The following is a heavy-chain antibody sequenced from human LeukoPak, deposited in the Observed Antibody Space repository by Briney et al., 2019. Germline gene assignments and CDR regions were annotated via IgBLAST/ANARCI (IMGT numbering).Heavy chain of an antibody. CDR3: ARVVEMATPYGGDHYYYYMDV. CDR1: GGTFSSYA. Sequence: GSSVKVSCKASGGTFSSYAISWVRQAPGQGLEWMGGIIPIFGTANYAQKFKGRVTITTDESTSTAYMELSSLRSEDTAVYYCARVVEMATPYGGDHYYYYMDVWGKGTTVTVSS. CDR2: IIPIFGTA. V-gene: IGHV1-69*05. D-gene: IGHD5-24*01. J-gene: IGHJ6*03.